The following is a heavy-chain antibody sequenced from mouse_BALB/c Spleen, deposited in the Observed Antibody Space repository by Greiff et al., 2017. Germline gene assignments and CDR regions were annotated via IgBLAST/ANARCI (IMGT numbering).Heavy chain of an antibody. J-gene: IGHJ4*01. CDR3: ARQDYAGYAMDY. V-gene: IGHV1-82*01. Sequence: VQLVESGPELVKPGASVKISCKASGYAFSSSWMNWVKQRPGQGLEWIGRIYPGDGDTNYNGKFKGKATLTADKSSSTAYMQLSSLTSVDSAVYFCARQDYAGYAMDYWGQGTSVTVSS. D-gene: IGHD2-4*01. CDR2: IYPGDGDT. CDR1: GYAFSSSW.